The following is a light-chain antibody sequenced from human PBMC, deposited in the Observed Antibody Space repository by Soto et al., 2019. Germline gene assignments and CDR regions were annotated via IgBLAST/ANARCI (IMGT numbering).Light chain of an antibody. J-gene: IGKJ4*01. Sequence: DIQMTQSPSSLSASVGDRVTITCRASQSISTYLHWYQQKPGKAPNLLIYAASTLQSGGTSRFRGNRAGTDVPRLCCSLQPAYFATYSCPHGYSPPHTFGGGTRVEIK. CDR3: PHGYSPPHT. V-gene: IGKV1-39*01. CDR1: QSISTY. CDR2: AAS.